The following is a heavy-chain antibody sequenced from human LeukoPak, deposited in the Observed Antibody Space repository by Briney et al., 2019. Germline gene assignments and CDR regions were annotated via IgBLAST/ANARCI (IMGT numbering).Heavy chain of an antibody. V-gene: IGHV4-59*08. CDR2: IYYSEST. D-gene: IGHD6-6*01. Sequence: ASETLSLTCTVSGGSISSYYWNWIRQPPRKRLDWIGDIYYSESTNYNPSLKSRVTSLVETSKHQFSLRLSSVTAADTAVYYCAREYSSSSGRRAFDFWGQGTMVTVSS. CDR1: GGSISSYY. J-gene: IGHJ3*01. CDR3: AREYSSSSGRRAFDF.